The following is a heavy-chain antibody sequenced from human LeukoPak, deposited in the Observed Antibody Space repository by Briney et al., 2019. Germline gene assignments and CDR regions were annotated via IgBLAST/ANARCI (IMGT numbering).Heavy chain of an antibody. V-gene: IGHV1-2*02. Sequence: ASVKVSCKASGYTFTGYYMHWARQAPGQGLEWMGWINPNSGGTNYAQKFQGRVTMTRDTSISTAYMELSRLRSDDTAVYYCAKVYDSSGYYHGDFDYWGQGTLVTVSS. J-gene: IGHJ4*02. CDR2: INPNSGGT. CDR3: AKVYDSSGYYHGDFDY. D-gene: IGHD3-22*01. CDR1: GYTFTGYY.